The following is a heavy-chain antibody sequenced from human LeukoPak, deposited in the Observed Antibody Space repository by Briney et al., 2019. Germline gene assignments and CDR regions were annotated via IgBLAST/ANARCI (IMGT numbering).Heavy chain of an antibody. CDR2: IYYTGST. V-gene: IGHV4-39*01. D-gene: IGHD4-23*01. CDR3: ASLGKYFYNYMDV. CDR1: GGSISSSSYY. Sequence: SETLSLTCTVSGGSISSSSYYWGWVRQPPGKGLEWIGTIYYTGSTYYNPSLKSRVTISVDTSKNQFSLKLSSVTAADTAVYYCASLGKYFYNYMDVWGNGTTVTVSS. J-gene: IGHJ6*03.